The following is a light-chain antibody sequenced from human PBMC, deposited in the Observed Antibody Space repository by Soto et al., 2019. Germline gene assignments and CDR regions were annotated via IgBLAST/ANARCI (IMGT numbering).Light chain of an antibody. CDR1: QSVLYSSNNKNY. CDR3: MQALQTPPLT. J-gene: IGKJ4*01. V-gene: IGKV4-1*01. CDR2: WAS. Sequence: DIVMTQSPDSLAVSLGERATINCKSSQSVLYSSNNKNYLAWFQQKPGQPPKLLIYWASNRESGVPDRFSGSGSGTDFTLKISRVEAEDVGVYYCMQALQTPPLTFGGGTKVEIK.